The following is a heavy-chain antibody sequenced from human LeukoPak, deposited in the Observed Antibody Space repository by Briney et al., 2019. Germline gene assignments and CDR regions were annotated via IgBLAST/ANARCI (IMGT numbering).Heavy chain of an antibody. Sequence: PGGSLRLSCAASGFTFSNYNMHWVRQAPGKGLEWVAFIRYDGSNNYYADSVQGRFTIYRNNSKNTMYLQMKSLRGEDTAVYYCARDPLDRQQLAKGYFVYWGQGTLVTVSS. CDR1: GFTFSNYN. J-gene: IGHJ4*02. D-gene: IGHD6-13*01. V-gene: IGHV3-30*02. CDR2: IRYDGSNN. CDR3: ARDPLDRQQLAKGYFVY.